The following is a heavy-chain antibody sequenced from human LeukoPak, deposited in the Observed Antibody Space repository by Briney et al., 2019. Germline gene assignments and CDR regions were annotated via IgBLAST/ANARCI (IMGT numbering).Heavy chain of an antibody. CDR1: GGSISSYY. D-gene: IGHD3-22*01. Sequence: MASETLSLTCTVSGGSISSYYWSWIRQPPGKGLEWIGYIYYSGSTNYNPSLKSRVTISVDTSKNQFSLKLSSVTAADTAVYYCARSDSSGYYYYYYYYMDVWGKGTTVTVSS. CDR3: ARSDSSGYYYYYYYYMDV. V-gene: IGHV4-59*01. J-gene: IGHJ6*03. CDR2: IYYSGST.